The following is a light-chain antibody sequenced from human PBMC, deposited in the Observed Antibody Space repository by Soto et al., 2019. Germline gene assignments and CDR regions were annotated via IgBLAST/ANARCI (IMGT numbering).Light chain of an antibody. V-gene: IGKV1-33*01. J-gene: IGKJ3*01. CDR3: QQYENLPRFI. CDR2: YAS. CDR1: HDIGNY. Sequence: DIQMTQSPSSLSASVGDRVTITCQASHDIGNYLNWYQQKPGKAPKLLIYYASNLETGVSSRFSGSGSGTDFTFTISSLQPEDIATYFCQQYENLPRFIFGPGTKVDIK.